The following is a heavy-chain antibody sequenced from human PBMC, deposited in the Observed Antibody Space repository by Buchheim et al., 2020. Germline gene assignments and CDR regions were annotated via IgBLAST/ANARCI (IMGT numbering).Heavy chain of an antibody. Sequence: QVQLQESGPGLVKPSETLSLTCTVSGGSISSYYWSWIRQPPGKGLEWIGYIYYSGSTNYNPSLKSRVTISVDTSKNQFSLKLSSVTAADTAVYYCARARRGPPGMDVWGQGTT. J-gene: IGHJ6*02. V-gene: IGHV4-59*01. CDR1: GGSISSYY. D-gene: IGHD3-10*01. CDR2: IYYSGST. CDR3: ARARRGPPGMDV.